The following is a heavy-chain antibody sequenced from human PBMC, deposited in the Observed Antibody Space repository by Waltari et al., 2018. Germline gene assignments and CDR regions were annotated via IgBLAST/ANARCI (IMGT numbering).Heavy chain of an antibody. CDR1: GFTFNNYA. CDR3: AAFPSMSGRDY. Sequence: EVQLLESGGGLVQPGGSLRLSCTASGFTFNNYAMTWVRQAPGKGLEWVSTVTGRGTIAYYADSVKGRFTISRDNSNNMLYVQMNSLRAEDTAVYYCAAFPSMSGRDYWGQGTLVTVSS. D-gene: IGHD3-3*01. J-gene: IGHJ4*02. V-gene: IGHV3-23*01. CDR2: VTGRGTIA.